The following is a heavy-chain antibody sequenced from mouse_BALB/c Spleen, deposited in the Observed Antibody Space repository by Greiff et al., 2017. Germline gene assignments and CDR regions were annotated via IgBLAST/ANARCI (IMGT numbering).Heavy chain of an antibody. CDR1: GYTFTSYW. V-gene: IGHV1S41*01. CDR3: ARDAYYRYGADLAWFAY. J-gene: IGHJ3*01. CDR2: IAPGSGST. Sequence: DLVKPGASVKLSCKASGYTFTSYWINWIKQRPGQGLEWIGRIAPGSGSTYYNEMFKGKATLTVDTSSSTAYIQLSSLSSEDSAVYICARDAYYRYGADLAWFAYWGQGTLVTVSA. D-gene: IGHD2-14*01.